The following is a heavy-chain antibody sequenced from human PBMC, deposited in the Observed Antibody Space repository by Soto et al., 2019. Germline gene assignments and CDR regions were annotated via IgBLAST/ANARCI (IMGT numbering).Heavy chain of an antibody. Sequence: PSETLSLTCTVSGGSISSSSYYWGWIRQPPGKGLEWIGSIYYSGSTYYNPSRKSRVTISVDTSKNQFSLKLSSVTAADTAVYYCARLSYGSSGYYYVGGFAFDIWGQGTMVTVSS. CDR2: IYYSGST. CDR1: GGSISSSSYY. J-gene: IGHJ3*02. CDR3: ARLSYGSSGYYYVGGFAFDI. D-gene: IGHD3-22*01. V-gene: IGHV4-39*01.